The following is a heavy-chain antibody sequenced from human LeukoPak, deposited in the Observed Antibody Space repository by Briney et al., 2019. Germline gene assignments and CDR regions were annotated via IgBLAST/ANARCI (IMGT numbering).Heavy chain of an antibody. D-gene: IGHD5-24*01. CDR3: ARGTDRWLQSAGDAFDI. J-gene: IGHJ3*02. Sequence: SETLSLTCTVSGASISSHYWSWLRQPPGKGLEWIGYVIDSVRTKDNPSLQSRLTLSADTSKNEFSLRLSSVTAADTAVYYCARGTDRWLQSAGDAFDIWGQGTMVTVSS. CDR1: GASISSHY. CDR2: VIDSVRT. V-gene: IGHV4-59*11.